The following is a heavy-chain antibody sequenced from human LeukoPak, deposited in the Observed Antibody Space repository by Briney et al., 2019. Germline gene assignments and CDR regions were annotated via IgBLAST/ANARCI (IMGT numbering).Heavy chain of an antibody. Sequence: TETLSVSCTVSAGSISGYYWTWVRQPPGKGLEWIGDIYYTGNTDYNRSLKSRVTISIDTSKNQFSLKLSSVTAADTGLYYCVRERVIATTYDGFDIWGQGTMVTVSS. CDR3: VRERVIATTYDGFDI. D-gene: IGHD2-15*01. CDR1: AGSISGYY. CDR2: IYYTGNT. J-gene: IGHJ3*02. V-gene: IGHV4-59*01.